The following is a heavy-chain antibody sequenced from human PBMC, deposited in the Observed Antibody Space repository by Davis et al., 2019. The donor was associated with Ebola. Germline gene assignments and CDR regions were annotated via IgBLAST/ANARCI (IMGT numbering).Heavy chain of an antibody. CDR2: ISNDGIT. Sequence: GESLKISCVASEYSVSTNFLSWVRQAPGKGLEWVSVISNDGITNYIDSVKGRFTISRDNAKNSLYLQMNSLRAEDMALYYCARAGIQVAATDWYFDLWGRGTLVTVSS. CDR3: ARAGIQVAATDWYFDL. V-gene: IGHV3-53*01. D-gene: IGHD6-19*01. CDR1: EYSVSTNF. J-gene: IGHJ2*01.